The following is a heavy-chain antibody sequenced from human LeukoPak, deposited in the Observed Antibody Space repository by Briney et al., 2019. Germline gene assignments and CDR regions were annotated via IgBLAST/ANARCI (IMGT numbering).Heavy chain of an antibody. CDR2: IYYSGST. V-gene: IGHV4-59*08. D-gene: IGHD3-10*01. CDR1: GGSISSYY. CDR3: ARQDYGSGTQGANWFDP. Sequence: SETLSLTCTVSGGSISSYYRSWIRQPPGRGLEWIGYIYYSGSTNYNPSLKSRVTISVDTSKNQFSLKLSSVTAADTAVYYCARQDYGSGTQGANWFDPWGQGTLVTVSS. J-gene: IGHJ5*02.